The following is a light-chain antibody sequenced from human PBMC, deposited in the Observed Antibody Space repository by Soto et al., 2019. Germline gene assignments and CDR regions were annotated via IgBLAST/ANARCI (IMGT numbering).Light chain of an antibody. CDR2: YNN. Sequence: QSVLTQPPSASGTAGQVVTISCSGGDSNIGSNSVYWYQHLPRMAPKLLIYYNNQRPSGVPDRFSVSRSGTSASLAIVGLRSEDEAVYYCAAWDASLSACVFGNGTKLTVL. CDR3: AAWDASLSACV. J-gene: IGLJ1*01. CDR1: DSNIGSNS. V-gene: IGLV1-47*02.